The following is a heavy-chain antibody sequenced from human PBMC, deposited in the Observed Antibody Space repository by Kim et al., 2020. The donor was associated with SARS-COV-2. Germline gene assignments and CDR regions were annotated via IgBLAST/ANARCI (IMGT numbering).Heavy chain of an antibody. J-gene: IGHJ4*02. Sequence: YGAPAKGRFTISRYNSQNMFYVQMNNLKTEDTAVYYCATGGPYDGYYFNYWGQGTLVTVSS. D-gene: IGHD3-16*01. V-gene: IGHV3-15*01. CDR3: ATGGPYDGYYFNY.